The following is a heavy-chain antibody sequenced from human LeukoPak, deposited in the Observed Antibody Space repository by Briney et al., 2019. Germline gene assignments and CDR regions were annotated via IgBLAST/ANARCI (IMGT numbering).Heavy chain of an antibody. CDR2: IYYSGST. Sequence: PSETLSLTCTVSGGSSSSGSYYWSWIRQPPGKGLEWIGYIYYSGSTNYNPSLKSRVTISVDTSKNQFSLKLSSVTAADTAVYYCAVIAAAGTAYFDYWGQGTLVTASS. D-gene: IGHD6-13*01. CDR3: AVIAAAGTAYFDY. V-gene: IGHV4-61*01. CDR1: GGSSSSGSYY. J-gene: IGHJ4*02.